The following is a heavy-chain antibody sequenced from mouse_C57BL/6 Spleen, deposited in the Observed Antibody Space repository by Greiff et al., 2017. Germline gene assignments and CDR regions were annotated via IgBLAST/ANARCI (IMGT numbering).Heavy chain of an antibody. D-gene: IGHD1-1*01. Sequence: VQLQQSGPGLVQPSPCLSISCTVSGFSLTSYGVHWVRQSPGKGLEWLGVIWSGGSTDYNAAFISRLSISKDNSTSQVFFKMSSLQADDTSKYYCARETTGVADYAMDYWGQGTSVTVSS. V-gene: IGHV2-2*01. J-gene: IGHJ4*01. CDR2: IWSGGST. CDR3: ARETTGVADYAMDY. CDR1: GFSLTSYG.